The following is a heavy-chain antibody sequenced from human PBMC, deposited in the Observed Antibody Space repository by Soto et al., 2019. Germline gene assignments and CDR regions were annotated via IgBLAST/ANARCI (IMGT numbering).Heavy chain of an antibody. CDR1: GFTFSSYA. Sequence: EVQLLESGGGLVQPGGSLRLSCAASGFTFSSYAMSWVRQAPGKGLEWVSAISGSGGSTYYADSVKGRFTISRDNSKNTLYLQLNSLRAEDTAVYYCAKDYYGSGSYYNGYFDYWGQGTLVTVSS. CDR3: AKDYYGSGSYYNGYFDY. V-gene: IGHV3-23*01. D-gene: IGHD3-10*01. CDR2: ISGSGGST. J-gene: IGHJ4*02.